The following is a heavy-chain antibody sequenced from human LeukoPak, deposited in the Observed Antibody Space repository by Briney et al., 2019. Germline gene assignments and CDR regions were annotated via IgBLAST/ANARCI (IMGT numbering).Heavy chain of an antibody. V-gene: IGHV3-48*01. D-gene: IGHD5-18*01. CDR3: ASGYSYGPRYFDY. J-gene: IGHJ4*02. Sequence: GGSLRLSCAASGFTFSSYSMNWVRQTPEKGLEWVSYISSGSSNKYYADSVKGRFTISRDNSKNTLYLQMNSLRAEDTAVYYCASGYSYGPRYFDYWGQGTLVTVSS. CDR1: GFTFSSYS. CDR2: ISSGSSNK.